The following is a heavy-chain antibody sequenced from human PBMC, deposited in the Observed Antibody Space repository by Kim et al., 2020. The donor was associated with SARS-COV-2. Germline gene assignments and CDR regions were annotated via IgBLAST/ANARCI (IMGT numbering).Heavy chain of an antibody. CDR3: GKDLNLGFDS. J-gene: IGHJ4*02. V-gene: IGHV3-23*01. D-gene: IGHD7-27*01. Sequence: YYTDSVKGPFTIARDNSKNTLFLQMDRLRADDTAMYYCGKDLNLGFDSWGQGTLVTVSA.